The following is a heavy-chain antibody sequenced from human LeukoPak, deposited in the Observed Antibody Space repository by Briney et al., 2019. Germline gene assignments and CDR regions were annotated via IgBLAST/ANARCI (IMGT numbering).Heavy chain of an antibody. Sequence: GGSLRLSCAASGFTFSSYWMNWARQAPGKGLEWVASINHNGNVNYYVDSVKGRFTISRDNAKNSLNLQMSNLGAEDTAVYFCARGGGLDVWGQGATVTVSS. CDR2: INHNGNVN. V-gene: IGHV3-7*03. J-gene: IGHJ6*02. CDR1: GFTFSSYW. CDR3: ARGGGLDV. D-gene: IGHD3-16*01.